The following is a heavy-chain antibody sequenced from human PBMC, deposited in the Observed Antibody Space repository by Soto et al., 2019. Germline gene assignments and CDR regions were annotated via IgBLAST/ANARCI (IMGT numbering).Heavy chain of an antibody. V-gene: IGHV1-46*03. J-gene: IGHJ4*02. CDR3: ARGTARGIAAAGTGPLFDY. Sequence: ASVKVSCKASGYTFTSYYMHWVRQAPGQGLEWMGIINPSGGSTSYAQKFQGRVTMTRDTSTSTVYMELSSLRSEDTAVYYCARGTARGIAAAGTGPLFDYGGQGTLVTVSS. D-gene: IGHD6-13*01. CDR1: GYTFTSYY. CDR2: INPSGGST.